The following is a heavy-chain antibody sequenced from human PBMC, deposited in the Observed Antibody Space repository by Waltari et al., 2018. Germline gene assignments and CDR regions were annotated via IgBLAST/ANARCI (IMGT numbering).Heavy chain of an antibody. CDR1: GYTFTSYS. CDR2: INPSGGST. Sequence: QVQLVQSGAEVKKPGASVKVSCKASGYTFTSYSMHWVRQAPGQGLAWMGIINPSGGSTSYAQKFQGRVTMTRDTSTSTVYMELSSLRSEDTAVYYCAKTHSYSSSCLRSGGAFDIWGQGTMVTVSS. V-gene: IGHV1-46*01. D-gene: IGHD6-6*01. CDR3: AKTHSYSSSCLRSGGAFDI. J-gene: IGHJ3*02.